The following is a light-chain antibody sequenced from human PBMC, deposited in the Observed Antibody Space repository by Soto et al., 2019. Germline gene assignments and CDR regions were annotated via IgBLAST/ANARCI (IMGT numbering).Light chain of an antibody. CDR1: SSDVGGYNY. J-gene: IGLJ1*01. CDR2: DVS. CDR3: SSYTSSSTPYV. V-gene: IGLV2-14*01. Sequence: QSALTQPASVSVSPGQSITISCTGTSSDVGGYNYASWYQQHPGKAPKLMIYDVSNRPSGVSNRFSGSKSGNTASLTISGLQAEDEADYYCSSYTSSSTPYVFGTGTKVTVL.